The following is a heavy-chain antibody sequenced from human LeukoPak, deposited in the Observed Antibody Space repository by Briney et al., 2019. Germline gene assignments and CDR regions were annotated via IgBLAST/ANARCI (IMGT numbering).Heavy chain of an antibody. CDR1: RGTFSSYA. CDR2: IIPIFGTA. D-gene: IGHD3-9*01. CDR3: ARGLYYDILTGPTPYYYYYMDV. V-gene: IGHV1-69*06. Sequence: ASVKVSCKASRGTFSSYAISWVRQAPGQGLEWMGGIIPIFGTANYAQKFQGRVTITADKSTSTACMELSSLRSEDTAVYYCARGLYYDILTGPTPYYYYYMDVWGKGTTVTVSS. J-gene: IGHJ6*03.